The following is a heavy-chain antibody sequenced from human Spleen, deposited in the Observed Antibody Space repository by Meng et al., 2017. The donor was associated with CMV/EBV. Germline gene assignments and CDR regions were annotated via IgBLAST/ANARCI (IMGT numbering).Heavy chain of an antibody. CDR2: IKQDGSEK. V-gene: IGHV3-7*01. CDR3: ARANSPDYESTAYRPIDY. J-gene: IGHJ4*02. D-gene: IGHD3-22*01. CDR1: GFTFTNYW. Sequence: GGSLRLSCAASGFTFTNYWMNWVRQAPGKGLEWVASIKQDGSEKYYVDSVKGRFTVSRDNALNSLYLQMNSLRAEDTAVYFCARANSPDYESTAYRPIDYWGQGTLVTVSS.